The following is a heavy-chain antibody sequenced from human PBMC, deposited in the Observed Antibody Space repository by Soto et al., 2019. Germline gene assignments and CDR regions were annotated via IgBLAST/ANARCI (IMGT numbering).Heavy chain of an antibody. J-gene: IGHJ4*02. V-gene: IGHV3-23*01. D-gene: IGHD3-3*01. CDR3: AKEAVTTYYDFWSGYYSPTHIDY. CDR1: GFTFSSYA. CDR2: ISGSGGST. Sequence: EVQLLESGGGLVQPGGSLRLSCAASGFTFSSYAMSWVRQAPGKGLEWVSAISGSGGSTYYADSVKGRFTISRDNSKNTLYLQMNSLRAEDTAVYYCAKEAVTTYYDFWSGYYSPTHIDYWGQGTLVTVSS.